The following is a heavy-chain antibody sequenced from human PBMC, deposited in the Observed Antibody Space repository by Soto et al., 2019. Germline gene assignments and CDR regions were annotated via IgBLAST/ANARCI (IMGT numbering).Heavy chain of an antibody. CDR3: ARLHGYCISSSCHGHYAMDV. D-gene: IGHD2-2*01. V-gene: IGHV4-39*01. CDR1: SASISSSSYT. Sequence: QLQLQESGPGLVKPSETLSLTCTVSSASISSSSYTWGWIRQPPGKGLEGIGSIYYSGTTYYNPYLNSRVTVSVDTSKNQFSLKVTAVTAADTAVYYCARLHGYCISSSCHGHYAMDVWGQGTTVTVSS. J-gene: IGHJ6*02. CDR2: IYYSGTT.